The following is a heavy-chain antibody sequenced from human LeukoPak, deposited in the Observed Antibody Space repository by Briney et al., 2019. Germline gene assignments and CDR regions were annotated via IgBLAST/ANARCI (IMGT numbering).Heavy chain of an antibody. J-gene: IGHJ4*02. CDR1: GFTVSSNY. Sequence: QSGGSLRLSCAASGFTVSSNYMSWVRQAPGKGLEWVSVIYSGGSTYYADSVKGRFTISRDNSKNTLYLQMNSLRAEDTAVYYCAKTDTYCSSTSCYTDQHFDYWGQGTLVTVSS. CDR3: AKTDTYCSSTSCYTDQHFDY. V-gene: IGHV3-66*01. CDR2: IYSGGST. D-gene: IGHD2-2*02.